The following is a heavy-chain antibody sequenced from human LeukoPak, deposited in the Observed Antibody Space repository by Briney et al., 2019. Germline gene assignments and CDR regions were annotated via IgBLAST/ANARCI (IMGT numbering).Heavy chain of an antibody. D-gene: IGHD6-13*01. CDR1: GFTFSSYG. Sequence: GGSLRLSCAASGFTFSSYGIHWVRQAPGKGLEWVAFIRYDGSNKYYADSVKGRFTISRDNSKNTLYLQLNSLRAEDTAVYYCARGKRNSSSSPLHYWGQGTLVTVSS. CDR2: IRYDGSNK. CDR3: ARGKRNSSSSPLHY. V-gene: IGHV3-30*02. J-gene: IGHJ4*02.